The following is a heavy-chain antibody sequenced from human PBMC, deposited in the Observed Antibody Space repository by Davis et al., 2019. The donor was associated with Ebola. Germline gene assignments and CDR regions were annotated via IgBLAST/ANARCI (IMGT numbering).Heavy chain of an antibody. J-gene: IGHJ4*02. V-gene: IGHV3-30*02. CDR3: VRGGYNFAY. CDR1: GFTFSTFG. CDR2: IRFDGSEK. D-gene: IGHD5-18*01. Sequence: GESLKISCSASGFTFSTFGMFWVRQAPGKGLEWVAFIRFDGSEKYYADSVKGRFSISRDNVKNSLSLQMNSLRAEDTAVYYCVRGGYNFAYWGQGTLVTVSS.